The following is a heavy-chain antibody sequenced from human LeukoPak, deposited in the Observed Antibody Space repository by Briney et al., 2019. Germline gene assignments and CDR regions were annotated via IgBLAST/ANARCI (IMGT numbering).Heavy chain of an antibody. CDR3: ARVVLSQADY. Sequence: GGSLRLSCAASGFTFGSYAMHWVRQAPGKGLEWVAVISYDGSNKYYADSVKGRFTISRDNSKNTLYLQMNSLRAEDTAVYYCARVVLSQADYWGQGTLVTVSS. J-gene: IGHJ4*02. D-gene: IGHD2-15*01. CDR2: ISYDGSNK. CDR1: GFTFGSYA. V-gene: IGHV3-30-3*01.